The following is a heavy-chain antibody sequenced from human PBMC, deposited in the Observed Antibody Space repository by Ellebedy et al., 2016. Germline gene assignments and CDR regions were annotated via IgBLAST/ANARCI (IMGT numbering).Heavy chain of an antibody. J-gene: IGHJ5*02. CDR1: GYTFTNYA. D-gene: IGHD4-17*01. CDR2: ISAYNGNT. V-gene: IGHV1-18*01. Sequence: ASVKVSCXASGYTFTNYAMHWVRQAPGQRLEWMGWISAYNGNTNYAQKLQGRVTMTTDTSTSTAYMELRSLRSDDTVVYYCARAMTTVTTNWFDPWGQGTLVTVSS. CDR3: ARAMTTVTTNWFDP.